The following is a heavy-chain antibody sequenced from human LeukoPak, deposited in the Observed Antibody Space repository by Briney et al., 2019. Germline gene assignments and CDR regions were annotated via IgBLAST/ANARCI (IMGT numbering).Heavy chain of an antibody. J-gene: IGHJ5*02. CDR1: GFTFSSYW. Sequence: PGGSLRLSCAASGFTFSSYWMSWVRQAPGKGLEWVANIKQDGSEKYYVDSVKGRFTISRDNAKNSLYLQMNSLRAEDTAVYYCARDRGIMITFGGVIGPWFDPWGQRTLVTVSS. CDR2: IKQDGSEK. D-gene: IGHD3-16*02. CDR3: ARDRGIMITFGGVIGPWFDP. V-gene: IGHV3-7*01.